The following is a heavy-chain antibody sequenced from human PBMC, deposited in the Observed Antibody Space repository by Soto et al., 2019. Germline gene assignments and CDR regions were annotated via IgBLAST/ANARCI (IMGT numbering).Heavy chain of an antibody. CDR1: GFTFSSYW. D-gene: IGHD2-15*01. CDR3: ARMFTSGGSCYGDY. Sequence: GSLRLSCAASGFTFSSYWMSWVRQAPGKGLEWVANIKQDGSEKYYVDSVKGRFTISRDNAKNSLYLQMNSLRAEDMAVYYCARMFTSGGSCYGDYWGQGTLVTVSS. J-gene: IGHJ4*02. V-gene: IGHV3-7*01. CDR2: IKQDGSEK.